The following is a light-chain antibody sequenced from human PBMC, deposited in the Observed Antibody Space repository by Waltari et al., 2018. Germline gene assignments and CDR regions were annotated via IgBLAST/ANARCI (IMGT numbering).Light chain of an antibody. J-gene: IGKJ4*01. Sequence: EIVLTQSPGTLSLSPGEIATLSCRASQSVSSNYLAWYQQKPGQAPRLLIFSASTRATGIPDRFSGSGSGTDFTLTVSRLEPEDFAVYYCHQYGTSSLTFGGGTKVEIK. CDR3: HQYGTSSLT. CDR2: SAS. CDR1: QSVSSNY. V-gene: IGKV3-20*01.